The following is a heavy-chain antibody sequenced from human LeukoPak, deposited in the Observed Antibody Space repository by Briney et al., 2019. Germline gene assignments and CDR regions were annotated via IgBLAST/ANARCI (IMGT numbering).Heavy chain of an antibody. J-gene: IGHJ4*02. CDR2: ISDSGGIT. V-gene: IGHV3-23*01. D-gene: IGHD2-15*01. CDR3: AKQLGYCSDGSCYFPY. Sequence: GGSLRLSCAASGFTFSSYAMSWVRQAPGKGLDWVSAISDSGGITYYADSVKGRFTVSRDNSKNTLYLQMNSLRAEDTAVYYCAKQLGYCSDGSCYFPYWGQGTLVTVSS. CDR1: GFTFSSYA.